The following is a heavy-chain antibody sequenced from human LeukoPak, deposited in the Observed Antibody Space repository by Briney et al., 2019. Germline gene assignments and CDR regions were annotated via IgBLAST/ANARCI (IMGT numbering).Heavy chain of an antibody. CDR3: AKVLGIAAVSTPFDP. D-gene: IGHD6-13*01. CDR2: IRYNGSNK. Sequence: GGSLRLSCAASGFTFSSYGMHWVRQAPGKGLEWVAFIRYNGSNKYYADSVKGRFTISRDNSKNTLYLQMNSLRAEDTAVYYCAKVLGIAAVSTPFDPWGQGTLVTVSS. CDR1: GFTFSSYG. V-gene: IGHV3-30*02. J-gene: IGHJ5*02.